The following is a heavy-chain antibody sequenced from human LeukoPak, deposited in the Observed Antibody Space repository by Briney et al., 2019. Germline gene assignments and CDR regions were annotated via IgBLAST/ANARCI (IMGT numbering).Heavy chain of an antibody. CDR3: AREKSVVPAAIYYFDY. J-gene: IGHJ4*02. Sequence: ASVKVSCKASGYTFTGYYMHWVRQAPGQGLEWMGWINPNSGGTNYAQKFQGRVTMTRDTSIGTAYMELSRLRSDDTAVYYCAREKSVVPAAIYYFDYWGQGTLVTVSS. CDR2: INPNSGGT. V-gene: IGHV1-2*02. CDR1: GYTFTGYY. D-gene: IGHD2-2*02.